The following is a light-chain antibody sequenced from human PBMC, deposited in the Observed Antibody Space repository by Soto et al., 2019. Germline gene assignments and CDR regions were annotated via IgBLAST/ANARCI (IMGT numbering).Light chain of an antibody. V-gene: IGKV1-5*03. J-gene: IGKJ1*01. Sequence: DIQMTHSPSTLSASVGDRVTITCRASQSISIWLALYQQNPRKAPKILIYKASSLESGVPSRFSGSGSWTEFTLTISSLQSDDFASYYCQQYSTYTPRTFGQGTKVDIK. CDR2: KAS. CDR1: QSISIW. CDR3: QQYSTYTPRT.